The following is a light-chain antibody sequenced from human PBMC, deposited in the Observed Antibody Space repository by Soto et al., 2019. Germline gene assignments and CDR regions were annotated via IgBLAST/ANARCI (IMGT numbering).Light chain of an antibody. V-gene: IGLV2-23*01. CDR2: EDT. CDR3: CSDAGSITVV. J-gene: IGLJ2*01. CDR1: FSDIGSYKL. Sequence: QSALTQPASVSGSPGQSITISCTGTFSDIGSYKLISWYQQHPDTAPKLMIYEDTKRPSGVSNRFSGSKSGYTASLTISGLQAEDEADYCCCSDAGSITVVFGGGTKLTVL.